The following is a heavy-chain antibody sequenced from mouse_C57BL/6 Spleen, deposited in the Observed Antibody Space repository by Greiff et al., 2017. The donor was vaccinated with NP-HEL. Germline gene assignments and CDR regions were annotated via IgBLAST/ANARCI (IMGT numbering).Heavy chain of an antibody. D-gene: IGHD1-1*01. J-gene: IGHJ1*03. CDR2: ISNLAYSI. CDR3: ARSHGSSYGYFDV. CDR1: GFTFSDYG. V-gene: IGHV5-15*01. Sequence: EVQGVESGGGLVQPGGSLKLSCAASGFTFSDYGMAWVRQAPRKGPEWVAFISNLAYSIYYADTVTGRFTISRENAKNTLYLEMSSLRSEDTAMYYCARSHGSSYGYFDVWGTGTTVTVSS.